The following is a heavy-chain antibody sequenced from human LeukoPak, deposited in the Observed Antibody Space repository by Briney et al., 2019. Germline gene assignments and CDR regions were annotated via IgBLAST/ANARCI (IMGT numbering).Heavy chain of an antibody. CDR1: GGSISSNNYY. J-gene: IGHJ3*02. Sequence: SETLSLTCTVSGGSISSNNYYWGWIRQPPGKGLEWIGSIYYSGSTYYNPSLKSRVTISVDTSKNQFSLKLSSVTAADTAVYYCAASPADAFDIWGQGTMVTVSS. V-gene: IGHV4-39*01. CDR2: IYYSGST. CDR3: AASPADAFDI.